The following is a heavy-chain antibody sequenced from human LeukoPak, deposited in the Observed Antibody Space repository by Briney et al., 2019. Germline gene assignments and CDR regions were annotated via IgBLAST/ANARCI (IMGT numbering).Heavy chain of an antibody. Sequence: GGSLRLSCAASGFTFSTYAMSWVRQAPGKGLEWVSAISGAGDRTYHADSVKGRFTTSRDNSKNTLYLQMNSLRAEDTAIYYCAKDLAYDSSDYHVIFDCWGQGTLVTVSS. CDR1: GFTFSTYA. CDR2: ISGAGDRT. CDR3: AKDLAYDSSDYHVIFDC. V-gene: IGHV3-23*01. J-gene: IGHJ4*02. D-gene: IGHD3-22*01.